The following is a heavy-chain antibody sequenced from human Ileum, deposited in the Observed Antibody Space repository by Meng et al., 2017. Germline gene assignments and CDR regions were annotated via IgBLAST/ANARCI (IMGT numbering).Heavy chain of an antibody. D-gene: IGHD5-24*01. Sequence: GESLKISCAASGFTFSSYAMSWVRQAPGEGLEWVSSISGSTGSTFYADSVKGRFTVSRDNSKYTLYLHMNSLRAEDTAIYYCARGVGGYNGGGSDYWGQGTLVTGSS. J-gene: IGHJ4*02. V-gene: IGHV3-23*01. CDR2: ISGSTGST. CDR1: GFTFSSYA. CDR3: ARGVGGYNGGGSDY.